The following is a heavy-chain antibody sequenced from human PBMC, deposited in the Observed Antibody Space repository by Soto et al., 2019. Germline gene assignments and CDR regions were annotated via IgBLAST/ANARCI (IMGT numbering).Heavy chain of an antibody. D-gene: IGHD2-2*01. CDR3: AGRDISGYQLKDY. CDR2: INHSGST. V-gene: IGHV4-34*01. J-gene: IGHJ4*02. Sequence: SETLSLTCAVYGGSFSGYYWSWIRQPPGKGLEWIGEINHSGSTNYNPSLKSRVTISVDTSKNQFSLKLSSVTAADTAVYYCAGRDISGYQLKDYWGQGTLVTVSS. CDR1: GGSFSGYY.